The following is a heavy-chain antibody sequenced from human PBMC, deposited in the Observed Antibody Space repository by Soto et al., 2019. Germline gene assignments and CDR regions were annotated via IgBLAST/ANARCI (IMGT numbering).Heavy chain of an antibody. D-gene: IGHD3-22*01. CDR1: GFTFSGSA. V-gene: IGHV3-73*01. CDR3: TRQMSDYYDSSGYYYGWYFDL. J-gene: IGHJ2*01. Sequence: GSLSLSWAASGFTFSGSAMHWVLQASGKGLEWVGRIRSKANSYATAYAASVKGRFTISRDDSKNTAYLQMNSLKTEDTAVYYCTRQMSDYYDSSGYYYGWYFDLWGRGTLVTVSS. CDR2: IRSKANSYAT.